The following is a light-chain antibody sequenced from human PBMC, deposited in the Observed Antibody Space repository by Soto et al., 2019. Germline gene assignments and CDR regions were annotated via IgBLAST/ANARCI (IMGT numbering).Light chain of an antibody. CDR2: EVS. CDR1: SSDVGGYNY. V-gene: IGLV2-14*01. Sequence: QSVLTQPASVSGSAGQSSTISCTGTSSDVGGYNYVSWYQQHPGKAPKLMIYEVSNRPSGVSNRFSGSKSGNTASLTISGLQAEDEADYYCSSYTSSSPYVFGTGTKVTVL. J-gene: IGLJ1*01. CDR3: SSYTSSSPYV.